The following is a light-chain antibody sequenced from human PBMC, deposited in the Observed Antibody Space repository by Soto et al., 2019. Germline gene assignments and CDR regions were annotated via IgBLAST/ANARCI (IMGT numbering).Light chain of an antibody. CDR1: QSVSNNY. CDR3: QQYGSSGT. CDR2: GAS. V-gene: IGKV3-20*01. J-gene: IGKJ1*01. Sequence: IVLANSPGTVSRSAEESGTLSCRASQSVSNNYVAWYQQKPGQAPRLRIYGASNRATGIPDRFSGSGSGTDFTLTISRLEPEDFAVYYCQQYGSSGTFGQGTKVDIK.